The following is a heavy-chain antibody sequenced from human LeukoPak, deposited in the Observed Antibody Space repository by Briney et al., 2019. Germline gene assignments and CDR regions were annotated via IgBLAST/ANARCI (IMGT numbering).Heavy chain of an antibody. J-gene: IGHJ4*02. CDR1: GFTFSSYS. CDR2: ISSTGYHI. D-gene: IGHD3-22*01. Sequence: GGSLRLSCAASGFTFSSYSMNWVRQAPGKGLEWVSSISSTGYHICYANSVKGRFTISRDNANNSLYLQMNSLRAEDTAVYYCARVPPNYYDNYWGQGTLVTVSS. CDR3: ARVPPNYYDNY. V-gene: IGHV3-21*01.